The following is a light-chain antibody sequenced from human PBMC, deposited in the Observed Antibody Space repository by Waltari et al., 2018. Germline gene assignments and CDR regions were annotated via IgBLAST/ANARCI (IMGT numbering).Light chain of an antibody. J-gene: IGLJ1*01. CDR3: CSYAGLGIYV. CDR2: EVT. V-gene: IGLV2-23*02. Sequence: QSGLTQPASVSGSPGQSITISCPGTSSDVGNYNLVSWYQTYPGKAPKLMVYEVTRRSAGVSERFSGSKSGNTASLTIYGLQSEDEADYYCCSYAGLGIYVFGTGTKVTVL. CDR1: SSDVGNYNL.